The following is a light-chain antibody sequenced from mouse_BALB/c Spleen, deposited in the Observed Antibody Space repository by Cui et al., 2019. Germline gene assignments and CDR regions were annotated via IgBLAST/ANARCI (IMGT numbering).Light chain of an antibody. CDR3: QQRSSYPLT. J-gene: IGKJ5*01. CDR2: STS. V-gene: IGKV4-57*01. Sequence: QMVLTKSPAIMSASPGEKVTITCSASSSVSYMHWFQQKPGTSPKLWIYSTSNLASGVPARFSGSGSGTSYSLTISRMEAEDAATYYCQQRSSYPLTFGAGTKLELK. CDR1: SSVSY.